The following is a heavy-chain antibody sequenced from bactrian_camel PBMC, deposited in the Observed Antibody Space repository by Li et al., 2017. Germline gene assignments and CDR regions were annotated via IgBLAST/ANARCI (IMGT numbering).Heavy chain of an antibody. J-gene: IGHJ4*01. CDR2: VYTDSTAA. D-gene: IGHD2*01. Sequence: VQLVESGGGLGQPGGSLRLSCAASGFTFSSNYNYMSWARQAPGKGLEWVSSVYTDSTAAYYADSVKGRFTISGDNAKNTIYLQMNSLKSEDTAVYYCVRGTPTLATGDNYWGRGTQVTVS. CDR3: VRGTPTLATGDNY. CDR1: GFTFSSNY. V-gene: IGHV3-2*01.